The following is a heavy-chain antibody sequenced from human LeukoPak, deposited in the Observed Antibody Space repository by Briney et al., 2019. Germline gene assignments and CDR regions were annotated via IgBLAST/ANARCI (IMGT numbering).Heavy chain of an antibody. D-gene: IGHD5-18*01. V-gene: IGHV3-33*01. J-gene: IGHJ4*02. CDR3: ARELGGGYSYDLDS. CDR1: VFTFSSYG. CDR2: IWYDGSNK. Sequence: PGGSLRLSCAAPVFTFSSYGMHWVRQAPGKGLEWGAVIWYDGSNKYYADSVKGRFTISRDNYKNTLYLQMNSLKAEDTAVYDCARELGGGYSYDLDSWGQGPGVPVSS.